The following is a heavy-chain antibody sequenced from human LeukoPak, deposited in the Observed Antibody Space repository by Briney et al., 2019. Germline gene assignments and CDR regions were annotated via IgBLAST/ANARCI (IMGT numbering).Heavy chain of an antibody. V-gene: IGHV3-30*04. J-gene: IGHJ4*02. D-gene: IGHD1-26*01. CDR1: GFTFSSYA. Sequence: GGSLRLSCAASGFTFSSYAMHWVRQAPGKGLEWVAVISYDGSNKYYADSVKGRFTISRDNSKNTLYLQMNSLRAEDTAVYYCARDAGVSGSEPDHSDYWGQGTLVTVSS. CDR2: ISYDGSNK. CDR3: ARDAGVSGSEPDHSDY.